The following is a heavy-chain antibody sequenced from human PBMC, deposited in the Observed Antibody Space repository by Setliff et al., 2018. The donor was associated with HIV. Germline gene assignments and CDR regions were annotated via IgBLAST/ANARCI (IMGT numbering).Heavy chain of an antibody. D-gene: IGHD3-22*01. CDR2: INPSGGST. V-gene: IGHV1-69*10. CDR3: ARIGPDSSGYLRPGTDY. J-gene: IGHJ4*02. Sequence: SVKVSCKASGYTFTSYGISWVRQAPGQGLEWMGLINPSGGSTTYAQKFQGRVTIPADKSTSTAYMELSSLRSEDTDVYYCARIGPDSSGYLRPGTDYWGQGTLVTVSS. CDR1: GYTFTSYG.